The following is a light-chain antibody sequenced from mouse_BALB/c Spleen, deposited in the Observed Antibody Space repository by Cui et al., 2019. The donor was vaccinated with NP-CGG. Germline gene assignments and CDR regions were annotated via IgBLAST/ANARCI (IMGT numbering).Light chain of an antibody. Sequence: QAVVTQESALTISPGETVIFTCRLSTGTVTISNYANWVQEKPDHLFTGLIGGTNNRAPGVPARFSGSLIGDKAALTITGAQTEDEAIYFSIIFGSGTKVTVL. CDR2: GTN. CDR3: II. V-gene: IGLV1*01. J-gene: IGLJ3*01. CDR1: TGTVTISNY.